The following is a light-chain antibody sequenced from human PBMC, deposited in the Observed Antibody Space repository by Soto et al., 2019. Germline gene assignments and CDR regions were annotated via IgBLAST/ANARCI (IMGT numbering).Light chain of an antibody. J-gene: IGLJ3*02. Sequence: QSVLTHAPSASGTPGQRVTSSCSGSSSNIGSNTVSWYQQVPGTAPKLLIYSNDQRPSGVPDRFSGSKSGTSASLAIGGLQSEDEADYYCAAWDDSLNGWVFGGGTKLTVL. CDR3: AAWDDSLNGWV. CDR2: SND. V-gene: IGLV1-44*01. CDR1: SSNIGSNT.